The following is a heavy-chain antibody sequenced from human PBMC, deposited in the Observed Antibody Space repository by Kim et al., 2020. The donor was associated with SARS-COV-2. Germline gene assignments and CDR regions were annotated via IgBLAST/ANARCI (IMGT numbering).Heavy chain of an antibody. V-gene: IGHV3-7*01. D-gene: IGHD2-2*01. CDR1: GFTFSSYW. CDR3: ARDRIVVVPAATNWFDP. J-gene: IGHJ5*02. CDR2: IKQDGSEK. Sequence: GGSLRLSCAASGFTFSSYWMSWVRQAPGKGLEWVANIKQDGSEKYYVDSVKGRFTISRDNAKNSLYLQMNSLRAEDTAVYYCARDRIVVVPAATNWFDPWGQGTLVTVSS.